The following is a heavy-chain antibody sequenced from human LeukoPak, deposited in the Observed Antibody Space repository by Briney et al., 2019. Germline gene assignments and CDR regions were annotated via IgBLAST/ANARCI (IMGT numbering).Heavy chain of an antibody. CDR3: ARKGINTAMVDAFDI. CDR2: ISAYNGNT. CDR1: GYTFTSYG. D-gene: IGHD5-18*01. J-gene: IGHJ3*02. Sequence: ASVKVSCKASGYTFTSYGISWVRQAPGQGLEWMGWISAYNGNTNYAQKLQGRVTMTTDTSTSTAHMELRSLRSDDTAVYYCARKGINTAMVDAFDIWGQGTMVTVSS. V-gene: IGHV1-18*01.